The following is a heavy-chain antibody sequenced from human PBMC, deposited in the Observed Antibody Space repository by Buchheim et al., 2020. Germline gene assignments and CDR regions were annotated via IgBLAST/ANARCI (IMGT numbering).Heavy chain of an antibody. D-gene: IGHD3-22*01. Sequence: EVQLVESGGGLVQPGGSLRLSCAASGFTVSSNYMSWVRQAPGKGLEWVSVIYSGGSTYYADSVKGRFTISRDNSKNTLYLQMNSLRAEDTAVYYCARSPSLYDSSVGPLLYFDYWGQGTL. V-gene: IGHV3-66*02. CDR2: IYSGGST. J-gene: IGHJ4*02. CDR3: ARSPSLYDSSVGPLLYFDY. CDR1: GFTVSSNY.